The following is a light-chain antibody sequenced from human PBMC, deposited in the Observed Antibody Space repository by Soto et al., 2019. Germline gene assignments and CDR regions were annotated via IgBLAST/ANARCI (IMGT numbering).Light chain of an antibody. V-gene: IGKV3-15*01. CDR1: QGIGDT. Sequence: EVVMTQSPATLSVSPGEGVTLSCRANQGIGDTLAWYQHKPGQTPRLLIYDTSTRATGVPARFSGSRSGPEFSLTISGLQSDDYAVYYCQQYNKWPPWTFGQGTKVDIK. J-gene: IGKJ1*01. CDR2: DTS. CDR3: QQYNKWPPWT.